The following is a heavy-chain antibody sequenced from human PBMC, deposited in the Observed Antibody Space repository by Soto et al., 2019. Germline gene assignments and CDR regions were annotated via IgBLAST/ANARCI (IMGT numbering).Heavy chain of an antibody. CDR1: GFTFTSSA. D-gene: IGHD2-15*01. CDR2: IVVGSGNT. J-gene: IGHJ4*02. Sequence: SVKVSCKASGFTFTSSAVQWVRQARGQRLEWIGWIVVGSGNTNYAQKFQERVTITRDMSTSTAYMELSSLRSEDTAVYYCAAVKGYCSGGSCQNFDYWGQGTLVTVSS. CDR3: AAVKGYCSGGSCQNFDY. V-gene: IGHV1-58*01.